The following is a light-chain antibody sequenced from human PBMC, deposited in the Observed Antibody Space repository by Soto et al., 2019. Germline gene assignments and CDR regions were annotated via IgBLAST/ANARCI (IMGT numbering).Light chain of an antibody. J-gene: IGLJ2*01. Sequence: QTVVTQEPSFSVSPGGTVILTCGLTSGSVSTSYYPRWYQQSPGLAPRTLIYNTTTRSSGVPDRFSGSILGNKAALTITGAQSDDEYDYLCALYVGSGTVVFGGGTKLTVL. CDR3: ALYVGSGTVV. V-gene: IGLV8-61*01. CDR2: NTT. CDR1: SGSVSTSYY.